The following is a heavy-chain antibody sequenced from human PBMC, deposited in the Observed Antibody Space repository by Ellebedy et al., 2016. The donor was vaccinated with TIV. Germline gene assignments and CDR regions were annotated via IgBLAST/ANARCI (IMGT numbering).Heavy chain of an antibody. CDR1: GGSISSYY. V-gene: IGHV4-59*01. Sequence: SETLSLTXTVSGGSISSYYWSWIRQPPGKGLEWIGYIYYSGSTNYNPSLKSRVTISVDTSKNQFSLKLSSVTAADTAVYYCASGGPAAILVYNWFDPWGQGTLVTVSS. CDR2: IYYSGST. D-gene: IGHD2-2*01. CDR3: ASGGPAAILVYNWFDP. J-gene: IGHJ5*02.